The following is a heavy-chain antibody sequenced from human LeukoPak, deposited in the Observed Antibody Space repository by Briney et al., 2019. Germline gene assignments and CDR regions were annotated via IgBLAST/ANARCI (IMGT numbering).Heavy chain of an antibody. J-gene: IGHJ4*02. CDR3: AKVAAPNDFDY. Sequence: GGSLRLSCAASGFTFSSYSMNWVRQAPGKGLEWVSYISSSSSTIYYADSVKGRFTISRDNAKNSLYLQMNSLRAEDTAVYYYAKVAAPNDFDYWGQGTLVTVSS. CDR1: GFTFSSYS. V-gene: IGHV3-48*01. D-gene: IGHD2-15*01. CDR2: ISSSSSTI.